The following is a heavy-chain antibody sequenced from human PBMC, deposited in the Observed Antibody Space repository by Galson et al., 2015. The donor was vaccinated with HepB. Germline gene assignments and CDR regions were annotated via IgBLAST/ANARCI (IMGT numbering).Heavy chain of an antibody. D-gene: IGHD3-22*01. J-gene: IGHJ5*02. Sequence: SLRLSCAASGFTFSSYSMNWVRQAPGKGLEWVSSISSSSSYIYCADSVKGRFTIYRDNAKNSLYLQMNSLRAEDTAVYYCARDPEDSSGYYQPWGQGTLVTVSS. CDR3: ARDPEDSSGYYQP. CDR1: GFTFSSYS. CDR2: ISSSSSYI. V-gene: IGHV3-21*01.